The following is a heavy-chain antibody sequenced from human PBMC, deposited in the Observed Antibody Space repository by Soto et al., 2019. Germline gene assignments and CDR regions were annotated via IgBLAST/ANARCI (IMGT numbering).Heavy chain of an antibody. V-gene: IGHV5-51*01. CDR1: GYSFTSYW. J-gene: IGHJ4*02. CDR3: ARHRVVVTAIDPADY. D-gene: IGHD2-21*02. CDR2: IYPGDSDT. Sequence: ESLKISCKVSGYSFTSYWIGWVRQMPGKVLEWMGIIYPGDSDTRYSPSFQGQVTISADKSISTAYLQWSSLKASDTAMYYCARHRVVVTAIDPADYWGQGPMVTVYS.